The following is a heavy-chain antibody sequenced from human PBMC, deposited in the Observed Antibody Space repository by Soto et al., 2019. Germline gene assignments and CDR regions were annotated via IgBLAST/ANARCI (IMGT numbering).Heavy chain of an antibody. Sequence: QPGGSLRLSCAASGFTVSSNYMSWVRQAPGKGLEWVSVIYSGGSTYYADSVKGRFTISRDNSKNTLYLQMNSLRAEDTAVYYCARSGMYDSSGYPLTYYFDYWGQGTLVTVSS. CDR2: IYSGGST. V-gene: IGHV3-53*01. J-gene: IGHJ4*02. CDR3: ARSGMYDSSGYPLTYYFDY. D-gene: IGHD3-22*01. CDR1: GFTVSSNY.